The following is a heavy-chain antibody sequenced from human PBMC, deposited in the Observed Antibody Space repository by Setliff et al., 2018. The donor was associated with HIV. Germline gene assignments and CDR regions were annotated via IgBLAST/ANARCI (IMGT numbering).Heavy chain of an antibody. CDR3: AKIQNPQGYYYDSSGYYPHPGSPDY. D-gene: IGHD3-22*01. V-gene: IGHV1-2*02. CDR1: GYTFTDYY. Sequence: ASVKVSCKASGYTFTDYYIHWVRQAPGQGLEWMGWINSASGGTNYAQNFQGRVTVTRDTSINTVYLELNSLRAEDTAVYYCAKIQNPQGYYYDSSGYYPHPGSPDYWGQGTLVTVSS. CDR2: INSASGGT. J-gene: IGHJ4*02.